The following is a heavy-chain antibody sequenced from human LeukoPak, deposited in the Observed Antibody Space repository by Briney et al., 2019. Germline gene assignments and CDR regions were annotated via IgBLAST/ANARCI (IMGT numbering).Heavy chain of an antibody. V-gene: IGHV1-8*01. CDR2: MNPNSGNT. Sequence: ASVKVSCKASGYTFTIYDINWVRQATGQGLEWMGWMNPNSGNTGYAQKFQGRVTMTRNTSISTAYMELSSLRSEDTAVYYCAKDPNNSGWYEGVFEYWGQGTLVTVSS. J-gene: IGHJ4*02. D-gene: IGHD6-19*01. CDR3: AKDPNNSGWYEGVFEY. CDR1: GYTFTIYD.